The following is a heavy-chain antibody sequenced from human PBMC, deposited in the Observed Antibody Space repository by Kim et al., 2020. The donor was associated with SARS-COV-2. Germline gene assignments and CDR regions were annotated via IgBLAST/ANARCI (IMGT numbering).Heavy chain of an antibody. CDR3: ASQQLVDYYFDY. V-gene: IGHV6-1*01. Sequence: DYAVSVKSRITINPDTSKNQFSLQLNSVTPEDTAVYYCASQQLVDYYFDYWGQGTLVTVSS. D-gene: IGHD6-13*01. J-gene: IGHJ4*02.